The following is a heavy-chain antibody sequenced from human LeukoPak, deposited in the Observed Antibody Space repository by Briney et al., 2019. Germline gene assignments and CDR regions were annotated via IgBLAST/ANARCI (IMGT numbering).Heavy chain of an antibody. Sequence: ASVKVSCKASGYTFTSHGISWVRQAPGQGLEWMGWISAYNDNTNYAQKLQGRVTMTTDRSTSIVYMELRSLRSDDTAVYYCAHINHLSYGMDVWGQGTTVTVSS. CDR2: ISAYNDNT. J-gene: IGHJ6*02. D-gene: IGHD1-14*01. CDR1: GYTFTSHG. V-gene: IGHV1-18*01. CDR3: AHINHLSYGMDV.